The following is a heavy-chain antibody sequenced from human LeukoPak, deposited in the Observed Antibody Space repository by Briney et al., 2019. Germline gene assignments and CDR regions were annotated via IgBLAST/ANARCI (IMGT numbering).Heavy chain of an antibody. CDR1: GFTFSSYV. CDR3: AKDWRRIVVVGPITRHGNYMDV. Sequence: PGGSLRLSCAASGFTFSSYVMHWVRQAPGKGLEWVAFIRYDGSNKYFADSLKGRFTISRDNSKNTLYLQMNSLRPEDTAVYYCAKDWRRIVVVGPITRHGNYMDVWGKGTTVTISS. J-gene: IGHJ6*03. D-gene: IGHD2-15*01. V-gene: IGHV3-30*02. CDR2: IRYDGSNK.